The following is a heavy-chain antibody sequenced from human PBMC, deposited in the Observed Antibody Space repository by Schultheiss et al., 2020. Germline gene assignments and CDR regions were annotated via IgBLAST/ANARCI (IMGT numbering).Heavy chain of an antibody. CDR2: IYHSGPT. J-gene: IGHJ4*02. V-gene: IGHV4-4*02. CDR3: ARSLSTGYWVVDY. CDR1: GGSISSTNW. D-gene: IGHD3-22*01. Sequence: SETLSLTCAVSGGSISSTNWWTWVRQAPGKGLEWIGEIYHSGPTNYNPSLKSRVTISVDKSKNHFSLKLTSVTAADTAVYYCARSLSTGYWVVDYWGQGTLVTVSS.